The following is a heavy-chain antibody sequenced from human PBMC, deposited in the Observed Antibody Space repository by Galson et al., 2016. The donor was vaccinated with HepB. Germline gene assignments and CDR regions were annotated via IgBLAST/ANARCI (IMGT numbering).Heavy chain of an antibody. CDR3: ASGSYSGYELDY. D-gene: IGHD5-12*01. CDR1: AFTFSTYS. CDR2: ISSSSSYI. V-gene: IGHV3-21*01. Sequence: SLRLSCAASAFTFSTYSMNWFRQAPGKGLEWVSSISSSSSYIYYADSVKGRFTISRDNAKNSLYLQMNSLRAEDTAVYYCASGSYSGYELDYWGQGTLVTVSS. J-gene: IGHJ4*02.